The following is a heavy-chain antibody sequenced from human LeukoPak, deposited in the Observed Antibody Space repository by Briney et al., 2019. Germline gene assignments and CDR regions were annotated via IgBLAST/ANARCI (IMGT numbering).Heavy chain of an antibody. V-gene: IGHV3-74*01. CDR1: GFTFSSYW. CDR3: VKDSGGDITIGGS. D-gene: IGHD3-16*01. J-gene: IGHJ4*02. Sequence: GGSLRLSCAASGFTFSSYWMHWVRQAPGKGLVWVSRINSDGISTNYADSVKGRFTTSRDNAKNTLYLQMNSLRAEDTAVYYCVKDSGGDITIGGSWGQGTLVTVSS. CDR2: INSDGIST.